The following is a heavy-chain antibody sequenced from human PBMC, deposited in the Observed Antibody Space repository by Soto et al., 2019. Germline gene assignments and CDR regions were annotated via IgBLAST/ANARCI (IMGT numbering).Heavy chain of an antibody. CDR2: IWYDGTNK. D-gene: IGHD1-1*01. CDR1: GVTISSYA. V-gene: IGHV3-33*01. Sequence: GGPLRVPCAASGVTISSYAMHWVSQAPGKGLEWVAVIWYDGTNKYYADSVEGRFTISRDNSKNTLYLQMDSLRAEDTAVYYCARDYNWLFDYWGQGTLVTVSS. CDR3: ARDYNWLFDY. J-gene: IGHJ4*02.